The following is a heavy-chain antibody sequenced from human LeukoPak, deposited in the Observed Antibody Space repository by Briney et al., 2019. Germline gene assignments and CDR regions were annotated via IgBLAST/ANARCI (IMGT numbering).Heavy chain of an antibody. CDR3: ARESITMVRGVIITGYYYYYMDV. V-gene: IGHV1-69*13. D-gene: IGHD3-10*01. J-gene: IGHJ6*03. CDR2: IIPIFGTA. Sequence: GASVKVSCKASGGTFGSYAISWVRQAPGQGLEWMGGIIPIFGTANYAQKFQGRVTITADESTSTAYMELSSLRSEDTAVYYCARESITMVRGVIITGYYYYYMDVWGKGTTVTVSS. CDR1: GGTFGSYA.